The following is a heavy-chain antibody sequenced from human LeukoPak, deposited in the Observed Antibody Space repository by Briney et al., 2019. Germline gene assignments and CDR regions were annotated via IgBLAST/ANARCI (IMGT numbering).Heavy chain of an antibody. D-gene: IGHD2-2*01. Sequence: PGGSLRLSCAASGFTFDDYGMSWVRQAPGKGLEWIGEINHSGSTNYNPSLKSRVTRSVDTSKNQFSLKLSSVTAADTAVYYCASVRKGYCSSTSCYAKGYYYYYMDVWGKGTTVTISS. CDR1: GFTFDDYG. J-gene: IGHJ6*03. CDR3: ASVRKGYCSSTSCYAKGYYYYYMDV. CDR2: INHSGST. V-gene: IGHV4-34*01.